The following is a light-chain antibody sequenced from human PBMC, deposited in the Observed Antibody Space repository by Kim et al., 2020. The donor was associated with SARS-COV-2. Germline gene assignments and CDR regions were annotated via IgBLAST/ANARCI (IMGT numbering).Light chain of an antibody. CDR3: QQYSSWRT. Sequence: SVSPGESATLSCRAGHGISSNLAWYQQKPGQAPRLLIYGASTRATDIPARFSGSGSGTEFTLTISSLQSEDFAVYYCQQYSSWRTFGQGTKVDIK. V-gene: IGKV3-15*01. J-gene: IGKJ1*01. CDR1: HGISSN. CDR2: GAS.